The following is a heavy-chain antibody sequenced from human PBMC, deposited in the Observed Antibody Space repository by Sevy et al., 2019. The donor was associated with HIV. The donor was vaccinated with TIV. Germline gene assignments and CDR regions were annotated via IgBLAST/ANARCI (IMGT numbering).Heavy chain of an antibody. CDR2: IYPGDSDT. CDR1: GYSFTSYW. J-gene: IGHJ4*02. CDR3: ATTVAAAGTNFDY. Sequence: GESLKISCKGSGYSFTSYWIGWVRQMPGKGLEWMGIIYPGDSDTRYSPSFQDQVTISADKSISTAYLQWSSLKASDTAMYYCATTVAAAGTNFDYWGQGTLVTVSS. D-gene: IGHD6-13*01. V-gene: IGHV5-51*01.